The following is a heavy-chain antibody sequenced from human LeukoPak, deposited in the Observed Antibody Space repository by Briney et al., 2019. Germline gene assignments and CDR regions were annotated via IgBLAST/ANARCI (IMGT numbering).Heavy chain of an antibody. J-gene: IGHJ3*02. V-gene: IGHV4-34*01. CDR2: INHSGST. D-gene: IGHD6-13*01. Sequence: SETLSLTCAVYGGSFSGYYWSWIRQPPGKGLEWIGEINHSGSTYYNPSLKSRVTISVDTSKNQFSLKLTSVTAADTAVYYCARQRSPSSLYAFDIWGQGTMVTLSS. CDR3: ARQRSPSSLYAFDI. CDR1: GGSFSGYY.